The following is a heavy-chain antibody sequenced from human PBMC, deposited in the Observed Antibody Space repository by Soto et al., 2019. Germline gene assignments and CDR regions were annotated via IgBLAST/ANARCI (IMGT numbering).Heavy chain of an antibody. D-gene: IGHD1-26*01. CDR3: ARDGGRHSGGIDY. CDR2: IIPIFGTA. V-gene: IGHV1-69*01. CDR1: GGTFSSYS. J-gene: IGHJ4*02. Sequence: QVQQVQSGAEVKKPGSSVKVSCKASGGTFSSYSINWVRQAPGQGLEWMGEIIPIFGTANYAQKFQGRVTITADESTSTAYMELSSRRSEDTAVYYCARDGGRHSGGIDYWGQGTLVTVSS.